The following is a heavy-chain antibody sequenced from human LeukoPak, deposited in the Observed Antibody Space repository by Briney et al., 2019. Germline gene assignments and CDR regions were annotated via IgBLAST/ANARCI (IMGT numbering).Heavy chain of an antibody. CDR3: ARGLMYYDTSGFGDY. D-gene: IGHD3-22*01. CDR1: GFTVSSNY. Sequence: PGGSLRLSCAASGFTVSSNYMSWVRQAPGKGLEWVSVIYSGGSTYYADSVKGRFTISRDNSKNTPYLQMNSLRTEDTAVYYCARGLMYYDTSGFGDYWGQGTLVTVSS. CDR2: IYSGGST. J-gene: IGHJ4*02. V-gene: IGHV3-53*01.